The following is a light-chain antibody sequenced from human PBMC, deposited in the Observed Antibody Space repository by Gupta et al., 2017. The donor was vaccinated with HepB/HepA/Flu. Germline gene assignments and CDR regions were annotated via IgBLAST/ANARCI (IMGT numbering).Light chain of an antibody. J-gene: IGKJ1*01. Sequence: DIQMTQSPSSLSASVEDRVTITCRASQSIHNYLYWYQQKPGKAPYLLIYAASSLQSGVPSRFSGSGSGTDFTITISSLQPEDVATYYCQQSSSTPLTFGQGTKVEIK. CDR2: AAS. CDR3: QQSSSTPLT. V-gene: IGKV1-39*01. CDR1: QSIHNY.